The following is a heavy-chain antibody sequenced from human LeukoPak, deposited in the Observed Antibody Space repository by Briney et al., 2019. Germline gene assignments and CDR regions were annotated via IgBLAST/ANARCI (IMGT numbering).Heavy chain of an antibody. CDR1: GGSFSGYY. J-gene: IGHJ4*02. CDR2: INHSGST. V-gene: IGHV4-34*01. Sequence: PSETLSLTCAVYGGSFSGYYWSWIRQPPGKGLEWIGEINHSGSTNYNPSLKSRVTISVDTSKNQFSLKLSSVTAADTAVYYCAIGKGGSYTVRYFDYWGQGALVTVSS. D-gene: IGHD1-26*01. CDR3: AIGKGGSYTVRYFDY.